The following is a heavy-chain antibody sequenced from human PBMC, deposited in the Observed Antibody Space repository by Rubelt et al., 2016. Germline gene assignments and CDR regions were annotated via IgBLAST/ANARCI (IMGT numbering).Heavy chain of an antibody. J-gene: IGHJ4*02. CDR3: TADLADSFYGVAGDY. V-gene: IGHV3-15*01. CDR2: IKSGGAT. Sequence: EEQLVESGGGWVQPGGSLRVSCVASGFTFSSYEMTWVRQAPGKGLEWVGRIKSGGATDYGAPVKGRFIISRDDSKNTLYLQMYSLKIEDTAVYYCTADLADSFYGVAGDYWGQGTLVTVSS. D-gene: IGHD3-3*01. CDR1: GFTFSSYE.